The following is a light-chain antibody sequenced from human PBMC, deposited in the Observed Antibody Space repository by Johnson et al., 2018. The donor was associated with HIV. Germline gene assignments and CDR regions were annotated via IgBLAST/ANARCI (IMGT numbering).Light chain of an antibody. CDR3: GTWDSSLSPGEFV. J-gene: IGLJ1*01. CDR1: SSNIGNNY. CDR2: EDN. Sequence: QSALTQPPSVSATPGQKVTISCSGSSSNIGNNYVSWYQQLPGTAPKLLIYEDNKLPSGIPGRYSGSKSGTSATLGITRLQTGDEADYSCGTWDSSLSPGEFVFGTGTKVTV. V-gene: IGLV1-51*02.